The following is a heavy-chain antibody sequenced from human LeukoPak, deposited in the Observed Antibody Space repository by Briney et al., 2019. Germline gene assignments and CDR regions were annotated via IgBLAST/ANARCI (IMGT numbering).Heavy chain of an antibody. CDR2: IYYSGST. V-gene: IGHV4-39*01. Sequence: SETLSLTFTVSGGSISSSSYYWGWIRQPPGKGLEWIGSIYYSGSTYYNPSLKSRVTISVDTSKNQFSLKLSSVTAADTAVYYCARPSPYSGSYYYYYYMDVWGKGTTVTVSS. D-gene: IGHD1-26*01. CDR3: ARPSPYSGSYYYYYYMDV. CDR1: GGSISSSSYY. J-gene: IGHJ6*03.